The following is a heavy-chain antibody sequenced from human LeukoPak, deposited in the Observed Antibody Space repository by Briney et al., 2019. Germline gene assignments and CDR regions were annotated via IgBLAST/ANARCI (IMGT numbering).Heavy chain of an antibody. J-gene: IGHJ4*02. CDR2: INHSGST. V-gene: IGHV4-39*07. CDR1: GGSISSSSYY. D-gene: IGHD3-3*01. CDR3: ARRLKPYDFWSGYFAY. Sequence: SETLSLTCTVSGGSISSSSYYWSWIRQPPGKGLEWIGEINHSGSTNYNPSLKSRVTISVDTSKNQFSLKLSSVTAADTAVYYCARRLKPYDFWSGYFAYWGQGTLVTVSS.